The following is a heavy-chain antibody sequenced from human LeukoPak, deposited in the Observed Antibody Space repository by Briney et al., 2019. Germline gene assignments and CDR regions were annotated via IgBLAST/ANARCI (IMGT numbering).Heavy chain of an antibody. Sequence: SVKVSCKTFGLIFTTSVIKWVRQARGQRLKWISWTVVCRVETKYAQDLQGRVTINTDMSTSTAYLELSGLRSEDTAAYYCAAERYDGPCCWFDPWGQGTLVTVSS. CDR1: GLIFTTSV. J-gene: IGHJ5*02. CDR2: TVVCRVET. V-gene: IGHV1-58*02. CDR3: AAERYDGPCCWFDP. D-gene: IGHD1-14*01.